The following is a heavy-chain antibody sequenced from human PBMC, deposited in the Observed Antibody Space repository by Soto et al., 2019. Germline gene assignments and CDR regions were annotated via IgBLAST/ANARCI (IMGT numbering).Heavy chain of an antibody. CDR1: GFTFGSYS. CDR2: IYTSGSTI. CDR3: ARGYYGMDV. V-gene: IGHV3-48*02. J-gene: IGHJ6*02. Sequence: QPGGSLRLSCAASGFTFGSYSMNWVRQAPGKGLEWVSYIYTSGSTIYYADSVKGRFTISRDNAKNSLYLQMNSLRDEDTAVYYCARGYYGMDVWGQGTTVTVSS.